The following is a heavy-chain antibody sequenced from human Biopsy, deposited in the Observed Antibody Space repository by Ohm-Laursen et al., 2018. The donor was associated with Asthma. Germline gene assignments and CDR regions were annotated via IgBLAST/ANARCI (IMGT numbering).Heavy chain of an antibody. D-gene: IGHD3-9*01. V-gene: IGHV1-3*04. Sequence: SVTVSRKASGYNFISFAIHWVRQAPGQRLEWMGWVNTGNGDTKYSQKFQGRATITRDTSTSTTYMELGSLRSEDTATYYCARTYYDFLTGQVKDVFGVWGQGTMVTVSS. J-gene: IGHJ3*01. CDR1: GYNFISFA. CDR3: ARTYYDFLTGQVKDVFGV. CDR2: VNTGNGDT.